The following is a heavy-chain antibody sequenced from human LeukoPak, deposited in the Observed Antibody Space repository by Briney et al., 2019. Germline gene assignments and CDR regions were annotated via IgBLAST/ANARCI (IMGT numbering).Heavy chain of an antibody. J-gene: IGHJ4*02. CDR3: ARALGLRGPTDY. CDR2: IYYSGST. D-gene: IGHD3-16*01. V-gene: IGHV4-59*06. Sequence: MPGGSLRLSCAASGFTFSSYSMNWVRQHPGKGLEWIRYIYYSGSTYYNPSLKSRVTISVDTSMNQFSLKLSSVTAADTAVYYCARALGLRGPTDYWGQGTLVTVSS. CDR1: GFTFSSYS.